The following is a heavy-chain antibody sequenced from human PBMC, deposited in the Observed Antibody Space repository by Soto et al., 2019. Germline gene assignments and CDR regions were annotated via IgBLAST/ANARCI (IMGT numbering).Heavy chain of an antibody. CDR2: INAGNGNT. J-gene: IGHJ6*02. V-gene: IGHV1-3*01. Sequence: GASVKVSCKASGYTFTSYAMHWVRQAPGQRLEWMGWINAGNGNTKYSQKFQGTVTITRDTSASTAYMELSSLRSEDTAVYYCARGGYYDSSGFLFYGMDVWGQGTTVTVSS. CDR3: ARGGYYDSSGFLFYGMDV. D-gene: IGHD3-22*01. CDR1: GYTFTSYA.